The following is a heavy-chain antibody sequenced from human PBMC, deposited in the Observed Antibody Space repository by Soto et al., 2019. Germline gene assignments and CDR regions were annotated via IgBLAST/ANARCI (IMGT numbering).Heavy chain of an antibody. Sequence: EVQLVESGGVVVQPGGSLRLSCAASGFTFDDYTMHWVRQAPGKGLEWVSLISWDGGSTYYADSVKGRFTISRDNSKNSLYLQMYSLRTEDTALYYCAKGPYEDDYGDYGMYYWGQGTLVTVSS. CDR1: GFTFDDYT. D-gene: IGHD4-17*01. J-gene: IGHJ4*02. CDR2: ISWDGGST. CDR3: AKGPYEDDYGDYGMYY. V-gene: IGHV3-43*01.